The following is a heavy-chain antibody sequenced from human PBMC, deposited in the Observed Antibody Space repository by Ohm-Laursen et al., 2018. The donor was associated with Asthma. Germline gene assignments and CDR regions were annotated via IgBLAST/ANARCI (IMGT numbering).Heavy chain of an antibody. J-gene: IGHJ3*01. CDR3: VRDTRFAFHF. V-gene: IGHV3-21*01. CDR1: GYTFSRYS. Sequence: SLRLSCAASGYTFSRYSIHWVRQIPGKGLEWVASISTASSFIYYADSVRGRFTTSRDNAENSVFLQMNSLRAEDTAIYYCVRDTRFAFHFWGQGTMVTVSS. CDR2: ISTASSFI.